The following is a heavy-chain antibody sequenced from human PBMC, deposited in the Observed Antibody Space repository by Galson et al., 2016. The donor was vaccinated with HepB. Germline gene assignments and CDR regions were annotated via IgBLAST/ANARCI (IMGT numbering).Heavy chain of an antibody. V-gene: IGHV3-23*01. Sequence: SLRLSCAASGFTFNYYAMNWVRQAPGKGLEWVLAISGSGGSTYYADSVKGRFTISRDNSKNTLYLQMNSLRAEDTAVYYCAKGGEWLLYFDYWGQGTLVTVSS. CDR1: GFTFNYYA. J-gene: IGHJ4*02. D-gene: IGHD3-3*01. CDR2: ISGSGGST. CDR3: AKGGEWLLYFDY.